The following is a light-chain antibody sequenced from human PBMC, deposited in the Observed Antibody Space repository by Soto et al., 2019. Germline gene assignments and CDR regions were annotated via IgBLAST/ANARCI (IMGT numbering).Light chain of an antibody. V-gene: IGLV1-40*01. CDR1: SSNIGAGYD. Sequence: QSVLTQPPSVSGAPGQRVTISCTGSSSNIGAGYDVQWYQQLPGTAPKLLMYGNTNRPSGVPDRFSGSKSGTSASLAITGLQAEDEADYYCQSYDSSLTALYVFGPGTKLTVL. CDR3: QSYDSSLTALYV. J-gene: IGLJ1*01. CDR2: GNT.